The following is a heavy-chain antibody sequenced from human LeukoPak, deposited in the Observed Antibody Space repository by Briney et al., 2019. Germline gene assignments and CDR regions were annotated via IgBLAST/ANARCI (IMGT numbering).Heavy chain of an antibody. D-gene: IGHD4-23*01. CDR2: IIPLFGTA. CDR3: ARGWLAESTVVTPYNY. Sequence: GASVKVYCKASGGTFSNYAINWVRQAPGQGLEWMGGIIPLFGTANYAQKFQGRVTISAVESMSTAYMQLSSLRSVDTAVYYCARGWLAESTVVTPYNYWGQGTLVTVSS. J-gene: IGHJ4*02. V-gene: IGHV1-69*13. CDR1: GGTFSNYA.